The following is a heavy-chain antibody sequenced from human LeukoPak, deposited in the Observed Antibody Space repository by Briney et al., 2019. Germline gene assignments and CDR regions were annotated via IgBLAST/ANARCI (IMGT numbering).Heavy chain of an antibody. Sequence: SETLSLTCTVSGGSISSYYWSWIRQPPGQGLEWIGESTNYNPSLKSRVTISVDTSKNQFSLRLSSVSAADTAVYYCASDYGDYIGASDIWGQGTMVTVSS. CDR1: GGSISSYY. CDR2: EST. V-gene: IGHV4-59*01. J-gene: IGHJ3*02. D-gene: IGHD4-17*01. CDR3: ASDYGDYIGASDI.